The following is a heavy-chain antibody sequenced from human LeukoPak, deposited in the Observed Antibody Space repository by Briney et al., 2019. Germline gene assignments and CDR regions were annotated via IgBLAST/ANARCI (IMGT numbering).Heavy chain of an antibody. Sequence: SETLSLTCTVSGDSITTYYWSWIRQPPGRGLEWIGFIYRSGSTYYNPSLTSRVTISEDVSKNQFSLRLSSVTAADTAVYYCARRDCSDGDCYPYYFDYWGRGALVTVSS. D-gene: IGHD2-21*01. CDR2: IYRSGST. V-gene: IGHV4-59*12. CDR1: GDSITTYY. J-gene: IGHJ4*02. CDR3: ARRDCSDGDCYPYYFDY.